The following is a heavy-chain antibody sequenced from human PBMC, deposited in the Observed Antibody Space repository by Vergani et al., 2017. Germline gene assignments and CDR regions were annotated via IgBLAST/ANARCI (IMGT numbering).Heavy chain of an antibody. CDR1: GFTFSSYS. D-gene: IGHD3-22*01. V-gene: IGHV3-21*01. CDR2: ISSSSSYI. CDR3: ARDLFYHDSSGYYSGFFDY. J-gene: IGHJ4*02. Sequence: EVQLVESGGGLVKPGGSLRLSCAASGFTFSSYSMNWVRQAPGKGLEWVSSISSSSSYIYYADSVKGRFTISRDNAKNSLYLQMNSLRAEDTAVYYCARDLFYHDSSGYYSGFFDYWGQGTLVTVSS.